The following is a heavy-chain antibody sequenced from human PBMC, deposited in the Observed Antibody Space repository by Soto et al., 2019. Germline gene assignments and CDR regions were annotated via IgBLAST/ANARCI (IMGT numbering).Heavy chain of an antibody. Sequence: QVQLVQSGAEVKQPGSSVKVSCKASGGTFSNYAVSWVRQAPGQGLEWMGRIIPILGIAHHAQKFRGRVTLTADTSTSTAYMELSSLRSEDTAVYYCARERGIAYHFDYWGQGTLVTVSS. CDR2: IIPILGIA. D-gene: IGHD6-13*01. CDR3: ARERGIAYHFDY. V-gene: IGHV1-69*04. CDR1: GGTFSNYA. J-gene: IGHJ4*02.